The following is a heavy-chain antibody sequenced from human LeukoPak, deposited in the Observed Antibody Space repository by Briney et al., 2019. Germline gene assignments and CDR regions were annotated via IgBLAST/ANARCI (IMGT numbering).Heavy chain of an antibody. CDR2: INPSGGST. D-gene: IGHD3-22*01. J-gene: IGHJ4*02. V-gene: IGHV1-46*01. Sequence: ASVKVSCKASGYTFTSYYMHWVRQAPGQGLEWMGIINPSGGSTSYAQKFQGRVTMTRDTSTSTVYMELSSLRSEDTAVYYCARAPPNHSRCYWGTHFDYWGQGTLVTVSS. CDR3: ARAPPNHSRCYWGTHFDY. CDR1: GYTFTSYY.